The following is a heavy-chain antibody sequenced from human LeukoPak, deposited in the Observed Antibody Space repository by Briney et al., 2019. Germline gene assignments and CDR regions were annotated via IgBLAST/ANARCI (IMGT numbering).Heavy chain of an antibody. CDR1: GYTFTSYD. CDR2: MNPDSGNT. CDR3: ARAQYGDYYFDY. Sequence: ASVKVSCKASGYTFTSYDITWVRQATGQGLEWMGWMNPDSGNTGYAQKFQDRVTMTRNTSISTAYMELSSLRSEDTAVYYCARAQYGDYYFDYWGQGTLVTVSS. J-gene: IGHJ4*02. V-gene: IGHV1-8*01. D-gene: IGHD4-17*01.